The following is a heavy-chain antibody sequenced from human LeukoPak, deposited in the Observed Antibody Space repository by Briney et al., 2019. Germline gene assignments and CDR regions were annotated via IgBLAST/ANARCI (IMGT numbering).Heavy chain of an antibody. CDR3: ARQLPAAAADTRGYFEH. D-gene: IGHD6-25*01. J-gene: IGHJ4*01. CDR2: MFYGGIN. CDR1: GGSISNGDYY. Sequence: KPSETLSLTPSLSGGSISNGDYYWGSIRQPPRNGLEWIGRMFYGGINHYNPSLKSRATISVDTSKNQFSLKLTSVTAADAAMYYCARQLPAAAADTRGYFEHWGQGTVVTVSS. V-gene: IGHV4-39*01.